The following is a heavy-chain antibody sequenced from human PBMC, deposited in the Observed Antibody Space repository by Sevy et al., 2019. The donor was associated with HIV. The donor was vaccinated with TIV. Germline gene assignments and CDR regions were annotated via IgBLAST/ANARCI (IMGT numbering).Heavy chain of an antibody. V-gene: IGHV1-2*02. CDR2: INPNSGGT. J-gene: IGHJ4*02. CDR3: AVAYCGGDCYYFDY. Sequence: ASVKVSCKASGYTFTGYYMHWVRQAPGQGLEWMGWINPNSGGTNYAQKFQGRVTMTRDTSISTAYMELSRLRSDDTAVYYCAVAYCGGDCYYFDYWGQGTLVTVSS. CDR1: GYTFTGYY. D-gene: IGHD2-21*02.